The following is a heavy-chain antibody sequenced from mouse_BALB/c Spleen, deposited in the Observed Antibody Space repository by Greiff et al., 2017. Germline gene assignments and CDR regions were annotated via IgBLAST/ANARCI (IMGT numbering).Heavy chain of an antibody. V-gene: IGHV1-4*02. J-gene: IGHJ2*01. CDR2: INPSSGYT. CDR1: GYTFTSYT. CDR3: ASITTVVADY. D-gene: IGHD1-1*01. Sequence: QVQLKQSAAELARPGASVKMSCKASGYTFTSYTMHWVKQRPGQGLEWIGYINPSSGYTEYNQKFKDKTTLTADKSSSTAYMQLSSLTSEDSAVYYCASITTVVADYWGQGTTLTVSS.